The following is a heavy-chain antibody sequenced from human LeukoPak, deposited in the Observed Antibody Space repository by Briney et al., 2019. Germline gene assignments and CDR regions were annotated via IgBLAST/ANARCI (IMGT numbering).Heavy chain of an antibody. J-gene: IGHJ4*02. CDR3: ARLVDTAMV. V-gene: IGHV3-30-3*01. D-gene: IGHD5-18*01. CDR1: GFTFSSYA. Sequence: GRSLRLSCAASGFTFSSYAMHWVRQAPGKGLEWVAVILYDGSNKYYADSVKGRCTISRDNSKNTLYLQMNSLRAEDTAVYYCARLVDTAMVWGQGTLVSVSS. CDR2: ILYDGSNK.